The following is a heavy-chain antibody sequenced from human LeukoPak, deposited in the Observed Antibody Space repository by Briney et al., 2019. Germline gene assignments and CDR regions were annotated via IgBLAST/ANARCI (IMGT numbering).Heavy chain of an antibody. V-gene: IGHV4-30-4*08. CDR2: IYYSGST. Sequence: SETLSLTCTVSGDSISSGGYYWSWIRQHPGKGLEWIGYIYYSGSTYYNPSLKSRVTISVDTSKNQFSLKLSSVTAADTAVYYCARLVATLPDYWGQGTLVTVSS. CDR1: GDSISSGGYY. D-gene: IGHD5-12*01. J-gene: IGHJ4*02. CDR3: ARLVATLPDY.